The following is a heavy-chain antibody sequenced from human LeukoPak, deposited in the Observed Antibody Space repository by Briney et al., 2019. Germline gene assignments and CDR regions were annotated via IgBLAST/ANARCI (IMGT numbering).Heavy chain of an antibody. CDR1: GGSISSSSYY. V-gene: IGHV4-39*01. D-gene: IGHD4-17*01. J-gene: IGHJ4*02. CDR2: IYYSGST. Sequence: PSETLSLTCTVSGGSISSSSYYWGWIRQPPGKGLEWIGSIYYSGSTYYNPSLKSRVTISVDTSKNQFSLKLSSVTAADTAVYYCARQGDPTVTVTGDYWGQGTLVTVSS. CDR3: ARQGDPTVTVTGDY.